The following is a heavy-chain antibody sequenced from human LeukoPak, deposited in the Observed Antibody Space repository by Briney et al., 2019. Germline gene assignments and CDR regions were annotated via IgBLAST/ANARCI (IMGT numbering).Heavy chain of an antibody. J-gene: IGHJ4*02. D-gene: IGHD3-22*01. CDR1: GFTFSSYW. Sequence: GGSLRLSCAASGFTFSSYWMSWVRQAPGKGLEWVANIKQDGSEKYYVDSVKGRFTISRDNAKNSLYLQMNSLRAEDTAVYYCAHHYYYDSSGTLDYWGQGTLVTVSS. CDR3: AHHYYYDSSGTLDY. CDR2: IKQDGSEK. V-gene: IGHV3-7*03.